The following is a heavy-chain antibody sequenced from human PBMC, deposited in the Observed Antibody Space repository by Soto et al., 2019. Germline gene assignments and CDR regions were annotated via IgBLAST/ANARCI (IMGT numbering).Heavy chain of an antibody. CDR1: GFTFSNYN. CDR3: TNNFDY. J-gene: IGHJ4*02. V-gene: IGHV3-33*06. CDR2: IWYDGSNE. Sequence: QVQLVESGGGVVQPGRSLRLSCAASGFTFSNYNMHWVRQGPGKGLEWVAVIWYDGSNEYYGDSVKGRFTIFRDNYKNMLYLHMNSLRAEDTSIYYCTNNFDYWGQGTLVTVSS.